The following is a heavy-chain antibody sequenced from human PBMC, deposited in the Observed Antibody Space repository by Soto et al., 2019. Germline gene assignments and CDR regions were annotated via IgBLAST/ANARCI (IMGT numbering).Heavy chain of an antibody. J-gene: IGHJ4*02. CDR3: ARPDGATYNFRY. CDR2: ISTTGGST. Sequence: DVQLLESGGSLVQPGGSLRLSCAASGFTFNAYSLSWVRQAPGKGLEWVSAISTTGGSTYYTDSVKGRFAISRDNSQNTLYLQMNSLTADDTAVYYCARPDGATYNFRYWGQGTLVTVSS. CDR1: GFTFNAYS. D-gene: IGHD1-1*01. V-gene: IGHV3-23*01.